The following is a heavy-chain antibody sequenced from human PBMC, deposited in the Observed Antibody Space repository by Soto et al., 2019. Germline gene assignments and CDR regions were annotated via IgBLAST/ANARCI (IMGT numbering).Heavy chain of an antibody. Sequence: QVQLVESGGGVVQPGRSLRLSCAASGFTFSSHVMHWVRQAPGKGLEWVALISYDGSNEYYADSVKGRFTISRDNSKNTLYLQRNSLRTEDTAMYYCARDVVSKGSVDDWGQGTLVTVSS. CDR1: GFTFSSHV. D-gene: IGHD2-15*01. J-gene: IGHJ4*02. CDR3: ARDVVSKGSVDD. CDR2: ISYDGSNE. V-gene: IGHV3-30-3*01.